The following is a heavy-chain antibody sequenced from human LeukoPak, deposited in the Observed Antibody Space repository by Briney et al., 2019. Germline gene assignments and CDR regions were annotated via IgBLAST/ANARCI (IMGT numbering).Heavy chain of an antibody. CDR2: INPYSGGT. D-gene: IGHD3-10*01. CDR3: ASLSPLPYYYGSGSQPH. V-gene: IGHV1-2*02. Sequence: GASVKVSCKASGYSFTGYYMHWVRQAPGQGLEWMGWINPYSGGTNYAQKFQGRVTMTRDTSISTAYMELSRLRSDDTAVYYCASLSPLPYYYGSGSQPHWGQGTLVTVSS. CDR1: GYSFTGYY. J-gene: IGHJ4*02.